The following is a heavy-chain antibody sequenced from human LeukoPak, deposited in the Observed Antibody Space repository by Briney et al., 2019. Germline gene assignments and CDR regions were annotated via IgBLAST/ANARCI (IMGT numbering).Heavy chain of an antibody. V-gene: IGHV3-30*02. CDR3: AKDGRAMVRGVSVSQDYYYMDV. D-gene: IGHD3-10*01. Sequence: PGGSLRLSCAASGFTFSNFGMHWVRQAPGKGLEWVAFIRYDGSNEYYADSVKGRFTISRDNSKNTLYLQMNSLRAEDTAVYYCAKDGRAMVRGVSVSQDYYYMDVWGKGTTVTISS. CDR1: GFTFSNFG. J-gene: IGHJ6*03. CDR2: IRYDGSNE.